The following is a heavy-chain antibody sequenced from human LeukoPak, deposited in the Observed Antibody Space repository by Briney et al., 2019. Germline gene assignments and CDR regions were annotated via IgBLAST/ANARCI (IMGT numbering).Heavy chain of an antibody. Sequence: GRSLRLSCAASGFIFSSYAMHWVRQAPGKGLEWVGVIWYDGSNKYCVDSVKGRFTISRDNSKNTLYLQMNSLRAEDTAVYYCARDPSVTTSTYYYYGMDVWGQGTTVTVSS. V-gene: IGHV3-33*01. D-gene: IGHD4-17*01. J-gene: IGHJ6*02. CDR2: IWYDGSNK. CDR3: ARDPSVTTSTYYYYGMDV. CDR1: GFIFSSYA.